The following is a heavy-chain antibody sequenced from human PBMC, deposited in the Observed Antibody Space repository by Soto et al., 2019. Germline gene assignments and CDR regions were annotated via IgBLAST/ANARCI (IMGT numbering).Heavy chain of an antibody. Sequence: ASVKVSWKASGYIFTNYGINWVRQAPGQGLEWMGWISGYNGKTKYVQKFQGRVSLTTDKSTTTAYMELRSLRSEDTAVYYCARTSRLREYWFDPWGQGTLVTVSS. V-gene: IGHV1-18*01. CDR1: GYIFTNYG. D-gene: IGHD5-12*01. CDR2: ISGYNGKT. CDR3: ARTSRLREYWFDP. J-gene: IGHJ5*02.